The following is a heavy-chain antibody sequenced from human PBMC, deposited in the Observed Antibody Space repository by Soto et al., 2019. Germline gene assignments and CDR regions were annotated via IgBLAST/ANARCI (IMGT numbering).Heavy chain of an antibody. CDR1: GGSISSSNYY. CDR2: IYYSGST. Sequence: QLQLQESGPGLVKPSETLSLTCTVSGGSISSSNYYWGWIRQPPGKGLEWIGSIYYSGSTSYNSSLKRRFTISVDTSKNQFSLRLRAVTAADTAVYYCASPTLGAFDIWGQGTMVTVSS. J-gene: IGHJ3*02. D-gene: IGHD3-16*01. V-gene: IGHV4-39*01. CDR3: ASPTLGAFDI.